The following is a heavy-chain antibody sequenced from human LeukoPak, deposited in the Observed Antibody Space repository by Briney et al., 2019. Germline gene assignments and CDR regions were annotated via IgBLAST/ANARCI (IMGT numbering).Heavy chain of an antibody. CDR1: GGSFSGYY. J-gene: IGHJ5*02. Sequence: PSETLSLTCAVYGGSFSGYYWSWIRQPPGKGLEWIGEINHSGSTNYNPSLKSRVTISVDTSKNQFSLKRSSVTTADTAVYYCARSYDFWRKYNNWFDPWGQGTLVTVSS. CDR2: INHSGST. CDR3: ARSYDFWRKYNNWFDP. D-gene: IGHD3-3*01. V-gene: IGHV4-34*01.